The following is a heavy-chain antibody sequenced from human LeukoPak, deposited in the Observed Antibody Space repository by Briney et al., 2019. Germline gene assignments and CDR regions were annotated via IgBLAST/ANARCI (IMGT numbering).Heavy chain of an antibody. CDR3: ASYGWYRSRDAIDI. J-gene: IGHJ3*02. CDR1: GGSISSGNYH. D-gene: IGHD6-19*01. CDR2: IYTGGST. V-gene: IGHV4-61*02. Sequence: PSETLSLTCTVSGGSISSGNYHWSWIRQPAGKGLEWIGRIYTGGSTNYNPSFKSRVTISIDKSKNQFSLKLTSVTAADTAVYYCASYGWYRSRDAIDIWGQGTMVTVSS.